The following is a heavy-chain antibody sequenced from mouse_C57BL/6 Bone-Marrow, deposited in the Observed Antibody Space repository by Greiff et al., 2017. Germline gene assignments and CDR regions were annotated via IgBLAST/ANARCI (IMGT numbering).Heavy chain of an antibody. CDR1: GYTFTSYD. CDR2: IHPRDGST. Sequence: QVQLQHSGPELVKPGATVKLSCKASGYTFTSYDINWVKQRPGQGLEWIGWIHPRDGSTKYNEKFKGKATLTVDTSSSTAYMELHSLTSEDSAVYYCARYVYYAMDYWGQGTSVTVSS. CDR3: ARYVYYAMDY. V-gene: IGHV1-85*01. J-gene: IGHJ4*01.